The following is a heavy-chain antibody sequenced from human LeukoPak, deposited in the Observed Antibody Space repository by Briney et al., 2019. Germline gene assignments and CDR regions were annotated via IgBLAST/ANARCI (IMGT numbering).Heavy chain of an antibody. J-gene: IGHJ4*02. CDR1: GGSISSSSYY. Sequence: SETLSLTCTVSGGSISSSSYYWGWIRQPPGKGLEWIGSFYHSGSTYYNPSLKSRVTISVDTSKTQFSLKLSSVTAADTAVYYCARQDYTTGWYFLDQWGQGTLVTVSS. CDR2: FYHSGST. V-gene: IGHV4-39*01. CDR3: ARQDYTTGWYFLDQ. D-gene: IGHD6-19*01.